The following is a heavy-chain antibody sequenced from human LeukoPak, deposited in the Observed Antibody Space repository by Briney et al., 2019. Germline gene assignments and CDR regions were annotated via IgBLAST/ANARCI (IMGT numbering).Heavy chain of an antibody. Sequence: PGGSLRLSCAAYGFTFDDYAMHWVRQAPGKGLEWVSGISWNGATFYYADSVRGRFTISRDNAKSSLYLQMNSLRAEDTAVYYCARALSDNYYLFDFWGQGTLVTVSS. D-gene: IGHD3-22*01. V-gene: IGHV3-20*04. J-gene: IGHJ4*02. CDR2: ISWNGATF. CDR1: GFTFDDYA. CDR3: ARALSDNYYLFDF.